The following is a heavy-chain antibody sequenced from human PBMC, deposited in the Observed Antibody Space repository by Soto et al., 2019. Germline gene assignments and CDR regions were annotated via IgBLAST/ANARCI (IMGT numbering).Heavy chain of an antibody. CDR2: IYSDNHT. J-gene: IGHJ6*02. CDR3: ARHYSAMGV. Sequence: EVQLVETGGDLIQPGGSLRLSCAASGFTVSSDSMTWVRKAPGKGLEWISIIYSDNHTDYADSVKGRFSISRDTSKNILYLQMNSLRADDTAEYYCARHYSAMGVWGQGTTVTVSS. V-gene: IGHV3-53*02. CDR1: GFTVSSDS.